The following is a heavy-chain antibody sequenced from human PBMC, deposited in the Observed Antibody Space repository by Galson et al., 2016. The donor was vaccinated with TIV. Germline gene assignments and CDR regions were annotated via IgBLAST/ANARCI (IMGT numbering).Heavy chain of an antibody. CDR2: ISDTSTYK. J-gene: IGHJ4*02. V-gene: IGHV3-11*05. CDR3: ARDDGDWGSGVVNY. D-gene: IGHD2-21*02. Sequence: LRLSCAGSGFAFRDFYMSWIRQAPGKGLEWISYISDTSTYKDYADSVKGRFTISRDNPRKSLYLQMNSLRVDDTAVYYCARDDGDWGSGVVNYWGQGILVTVSS. CDR1: GFAFRDFY.